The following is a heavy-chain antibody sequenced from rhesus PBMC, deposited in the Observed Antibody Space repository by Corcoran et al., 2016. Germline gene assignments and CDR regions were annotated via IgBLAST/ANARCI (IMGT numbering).Heavy chain of an antibody. CDR3: ARDPGYREFDY. Sequence: QVQLQESGPGLVKPSEHLPFTCAVPRVFISRNYWSLTRQPPGRGAEWIGYIDVGMWSPTSNPSLKRRSTSAKDTSQNQFCLKLGAVTAADNAVNYGARDPGYREFDYWGQGVLVTVSS. CDR1: RVFISRNY. V-gene: IGHV4-147*01. CDR2: IDVGMWSP. J-gene: IGHJ4*01. D-gene: IGHD5-12*01.